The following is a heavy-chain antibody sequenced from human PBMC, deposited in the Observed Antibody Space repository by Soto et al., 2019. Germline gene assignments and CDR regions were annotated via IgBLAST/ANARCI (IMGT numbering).Heavy chain of an antibody. Sequence: QVQLVESGGGVVQPGRSLRLSCAASGFTFSSYAMHWVRQAPGKGLEWVAVISYDGSNKYYADSVKGRFTISRDNSKNTRYLQMNSLRAEDTAVYYCARYSLAAAAGDAFDLWGQGTMVTVSS. V-gene: IGHV3-30-3*01. CDR2: ISYDGSNK. J-gene: IGHJ3*01. CDR1: GFTFSSYA. CDR3: ARYSLAAAAGDAFDL. D-gene: IGHD6-13*01.